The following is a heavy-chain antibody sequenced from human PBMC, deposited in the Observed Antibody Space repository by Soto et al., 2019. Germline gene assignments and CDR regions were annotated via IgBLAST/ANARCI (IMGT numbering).Heavy chain of an antibody. V-gene: IGHV3-7*01. Sequence: VQLVESGGGLVQPGGSLRLSCAASEFTFSKYWMTWVRQAPGKGLEWVANIKPDGSDKYYVDSVKGRFTISRDNAKNSRSLQMNGLRGEDTAVYYCTFLGHNYGDYLVSYYGMDVWGQGNTVTVSS. CDR2: IKPDGSDK. J-gene: IGHJ6*02. CDR1: EFTFSKYW. CDR3: TFLGHNYGDYLVSYYGMDV. D-gene: IGHD4-17*01.